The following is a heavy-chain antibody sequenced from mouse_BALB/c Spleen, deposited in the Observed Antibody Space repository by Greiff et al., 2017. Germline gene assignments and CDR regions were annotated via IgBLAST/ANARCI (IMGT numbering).Heavy chain of an antibody. CDR1: GYSITGYN. V-gene: IGHV1-39*01. CDR2: IDPYYGGT. Sequence: VQLKQSGPELEKPGASVKISCKASGYSITGYNMNWVKQSNGKSLEWIGNIDPYYGGTSYNQKFKGKATLTVDKSSSTAYMQLKSLTSEDSAVYYCARYQGTTVVGRHYYAMDYWGQGTSVTVSS. D-gene: IGHD1-1*01. J-gene: IGHJ4*01. CDR3: ARYQGTTVVGRHYYAMDY.